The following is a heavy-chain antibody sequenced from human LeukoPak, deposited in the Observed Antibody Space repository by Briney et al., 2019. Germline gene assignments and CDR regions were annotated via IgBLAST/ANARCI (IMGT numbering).Heavy chain of an antibody. D-gene: IGHD2-21*01. J-gene: IGHJ4*02. CDR1: GFTSSSYA. Sequence: PGGSLRLSCAASGFTSSSYAMHWVRQAPGKGLEWVAVISYDGSNKYYADSVKGRFTISRDNSKNTLYLQMNSLRAEDTAVYYCARGGVVVAFYYFDYWGQGTLVTVSS. V-gene: IGHV3-30-3*01. CDR2: ISYDGSNK. CDR3: ARGGVVVAFYYFDY.